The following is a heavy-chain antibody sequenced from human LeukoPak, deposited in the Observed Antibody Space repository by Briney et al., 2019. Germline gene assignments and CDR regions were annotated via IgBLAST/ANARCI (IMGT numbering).Heavy chain of an antibody. V-gene: IGHV3-11*04. CDR3: ARGPLYCSGGSCYSVEYFQH. J-gene: IGHJ1*01. CDR2: ISSSGRTI. D-gene: IGHD2-15*01. Sequence: PGGSLRLSCAVSGFTFSDYYMSWIRQAPGKGLEWVSYISSSGRTIYYADSVKGRFTISRDNAKNSLYLQMNSLRAEDTAVYYCARGPLYCSGGSCYSVEYFQHWGQGTLVTVSS. CDR1: GFTFSDYY.